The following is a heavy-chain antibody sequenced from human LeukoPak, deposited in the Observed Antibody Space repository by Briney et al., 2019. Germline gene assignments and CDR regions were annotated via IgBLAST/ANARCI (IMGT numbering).Heavy chain of an antibody. J-gene: IGHJ4*02. D-gene: IGHD3-22*01. V-gene: IGHV3-7*01. Sequence: PGGSLRLSCAASGFTFSSYWMSWVRQAPGKGLEWVANIKQDGSEKYYVDSVKGRFTISRDNAKNSLYLQMNSLRAEDTAVYYCARLPDYYDSSHFDYWGQGTLVTVSS. CDR2: IKQDGSEK. CDR3: ARLPDYYDSSHFDY. CDR1: GFTFSSYW.